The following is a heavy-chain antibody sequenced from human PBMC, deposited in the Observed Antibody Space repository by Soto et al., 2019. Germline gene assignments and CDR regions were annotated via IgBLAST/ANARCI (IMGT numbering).Heavy chain of an antibody. CDR2: IRSKANSYAT. J-gene: IGHJ6*02. Sequence: EVQLVESGGGLVQPGGSLKLSCAASGFTFSGSAMHWVRQASGRGLEWVGRIRSKANSYATAYAASVKGRFTISRDDSKNTAYLQMNSLKTEDTAVYYCTRLGFWSGGSYYYYGMDVWGQGTTVTVSS. D-gene: IGHD3-3*01. CDR1: GFTFSGSA. V-gene: IGHV3-73*02. CDR3: TRLGFWSGGSYYYYGMDV.